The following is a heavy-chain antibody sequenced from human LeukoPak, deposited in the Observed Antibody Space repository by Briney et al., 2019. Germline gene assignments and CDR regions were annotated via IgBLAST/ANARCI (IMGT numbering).Heavy chain of an antibody. D-gene: IGHD2-2*01. Sequence: ASVKVSCKASGYTFISYEINWVRQAPGQGLEWMGWINPNSGGTNYAQQFQGRVTMTRDTSISTAYMELSSLRSDDTAVYYCIMPHYYYYYMDVWGKGTTVTVSS. CDR1: GYTFISYE. CDR2: INPNSGGT. CDR3: IMPHYYYYYMDV. J-gene: IGHJ6*03. V-gene: IGHV1-2*02.